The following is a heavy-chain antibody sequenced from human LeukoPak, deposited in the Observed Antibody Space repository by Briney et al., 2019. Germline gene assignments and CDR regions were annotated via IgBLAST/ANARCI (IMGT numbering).Heavy chain of an antibody. V-gene: IGHV2-5*02. CDR2: IYWDDDK. CDR3: AHTPYDVLSGYSYFDY. J-gene: IGHJ4*02. D-gene: IGHD3-3*01. Sequence: TLSLTCTVSGGSISSSSYYWGWIRQPPGKGLEWLALIYWDDDKRYSPSLKRRVTITKDTSKNHVVLTMTNLDPVDTAIYFCAHTPYDVLSGYSYFDYWGQGALVTVSS. CDR1: GGSISSSSYY.